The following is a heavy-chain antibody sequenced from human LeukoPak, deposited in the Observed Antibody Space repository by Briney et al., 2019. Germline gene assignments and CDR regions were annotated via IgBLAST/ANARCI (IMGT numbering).Heavy chain of an antibody. CDR2: ISSSSSYI. D-gene: IGHD4-23*01. J-gene: IGHJ4*02. CDR3: AKSTDYGGKRYYFDY. Sequence: PGGSLRLSCAASGFTFSSYSMNWVRQAPGKGLEWVSSISSSSSYIYYADSVKGRFTISRDNSKNTLYLQMNSLRAEDTAVYYCAKSTDYGGKRYYFDYWGQGTLVTVSS. V-gene: IGHV3-21*04. CDR1: GFTFSSYS.